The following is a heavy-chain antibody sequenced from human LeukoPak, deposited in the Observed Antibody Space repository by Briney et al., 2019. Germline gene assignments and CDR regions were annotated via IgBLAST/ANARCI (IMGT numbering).Heavy chain of an antibody. V-gene: IGHV4-4*02. CDR3: ASIATVTTNGVDAFDI. Sequence: SGTLSLTCAVAGGSISSSNWWSGVRQPPGKGLEGIGEIDHSGSTNYNPSLTRRVTISVDKSKKQFSLKLSSVTAADTAVYYCASIATVTTNGVDAFDIWGQGTMVTVSS. CDR2: IDHSGST. J-gene: IGHJ3*02. CDR1: GGSISSSNW. D-gene: IGHD4-17*01.